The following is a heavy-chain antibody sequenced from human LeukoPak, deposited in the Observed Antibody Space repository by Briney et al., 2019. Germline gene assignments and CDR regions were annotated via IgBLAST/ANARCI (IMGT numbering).Heavy chain of an antibody. Sequence: PGGSLRLSCAASGFTSSDYYMSWLRQAPGKGLEWVSYISSSGSTIYYADSVKGRFTISRDNAKNSLYLQMNSLRAEDTAVYYCAREFGRPWTVDYWGQGTLVTVSS. CDR1: GFTSSDYY. V-gene: IGHV3-11*01. CDR3: AREFGRPWTVDY. CDR2: ISSSGSTI. D-gene: IGHD3-10*01. J-gene: IGHJ4*02.